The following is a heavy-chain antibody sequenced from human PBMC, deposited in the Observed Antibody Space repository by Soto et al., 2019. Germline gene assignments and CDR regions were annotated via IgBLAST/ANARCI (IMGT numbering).Heavy chain of an antibody. V-gene: IGHV3-30*18. Sequence: QVQLVESGGGVVQPGRSLRLSCAASGFTFSSYGMHWVRQAPXXXXXXXAVISYDGSNKYYADSVKGRFTISRDNSKNTLYLQMNSLRAEDTAVYYCAKEAPSHSSGPPDFDYWGQGTLVTVSS. CDR2: ISYDGSNK. J-gene: IGHJ4*02. D-gene: IGHD6-19*01. CDR1: GFTFSSYG. CDR3: AKEAPSHSSGPPDFDY.